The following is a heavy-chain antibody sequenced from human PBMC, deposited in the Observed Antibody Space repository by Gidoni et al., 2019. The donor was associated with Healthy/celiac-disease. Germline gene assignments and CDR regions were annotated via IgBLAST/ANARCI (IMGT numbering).Heavy chain of an antibody. Sequence: QVQLQESGPGLVKPSETLSLTCTVYGGSISSYYWSGIRQPAGKGLEWIGRIYTSGSTNYNPSLKSRVTMSVDTSKNQFSLKLSSVTAADTAVYYCARDRRSSGWNRGYFDYWGQGTLVTVSS. CDR2: IYTSGST. CDR1: GGSISSYY. J-gene: IGHJ4*02. D-gene: IGHD6-19*01. CDR3: ARDRRSSGWNRGYFDY. V-gene: IGHV4-4*07.